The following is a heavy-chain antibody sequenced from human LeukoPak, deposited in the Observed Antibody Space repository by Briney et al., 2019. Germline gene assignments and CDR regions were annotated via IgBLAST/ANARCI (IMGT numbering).Heavy chain of an antibody. V-gene: IGHV4-39*07. J-gene: IGHJ5*02. CDR3: ARVVGIAARNGWFDP. D-gene: IGHD6-6*01. CDR2: IYYSGST. CDR1: GGSISSSSYY. Sequence: SETLSLTFTVSGGSISSSSYYWGWIRQPPGKGLEWIGSIYYSGSTYYNPSLKSRVTISVDTSKNQFSLKLSSVTAADTAVYYCARVVGIAARNGWFDPWGQGTLVTVSS.